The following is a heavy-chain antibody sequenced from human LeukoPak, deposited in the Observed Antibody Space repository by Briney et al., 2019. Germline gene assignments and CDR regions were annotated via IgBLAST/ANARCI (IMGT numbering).Heavy chain of an antibody. V-gene: IGHV3-23*01. J-gene: IGHJ4*02. CDR2: ISGSGGST. D-gene: IGHD2-2*02. CDR3: AKGAPGYCSSTSCYTSFDY. CDR1: GSTFSSYG. Sequence: GGSLRLSCAVSGSTFSSYGMSWVHQPPGKGLEWVSAISGSGGSTYYEDSVKGRFTISRDNSKNTLYLQMNSLRAEDTAVYYCAKGAPGYCSSTSCYTSFDYWGQGTLVTVSS.